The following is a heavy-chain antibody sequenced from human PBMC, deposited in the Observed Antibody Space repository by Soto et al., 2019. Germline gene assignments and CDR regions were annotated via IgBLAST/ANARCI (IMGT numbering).Heavy chain of an antibody. CDR1: GFTFSTYA. D-gene: IGHD1-7*01. Sequence: PGGSLRLSCEASGFTFSTYALSWVRQAPGKGLEWVSAISANGQGIYYADSVRGRFTISRDNSKNTIFLHMDSLRAEDTAVYYCAKDRNYPRDQFHYWGQGTLVTVSS. J-gene: IGHJ4*02. CDR2: ISANGQGI. CDR3: AKDRNYPRDQFHY. V-gene: IGHV3-23*01.